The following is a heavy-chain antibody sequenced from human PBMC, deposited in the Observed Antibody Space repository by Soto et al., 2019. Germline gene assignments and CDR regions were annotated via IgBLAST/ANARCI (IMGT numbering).Heavy chain of an antibody. V-gene: IGHV4-39*01. CDR2: VYYSGRT. Sequence: QLQLQESGPGLVKPSETLSLTCTVSGGSVSSSSYYWGWVRQPPGKGLEWLGSVYYSGRTYDNPYLESRVTISVDKSKNQFSLKLMSLSAADTAVYYCGRLEGLATIAYYFDYWGQGALVTVSS. CDR3: GRLEGLATIAYYFDY. D-gene: IGHD3-9*01. CDR1: GGSVSSSSYY. J-gene: IGHJ4*02.